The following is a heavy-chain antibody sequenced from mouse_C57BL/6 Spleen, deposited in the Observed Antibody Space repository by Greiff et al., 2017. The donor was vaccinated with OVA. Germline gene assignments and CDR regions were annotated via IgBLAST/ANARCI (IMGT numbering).Heavy chain of an antibody. CDR2: IDPANGNP. V-gene: IGHV14-3*01. J-gene: IGHJ3*01. Sequence: VQLKESVAELVRPGASVKLSCTASGFNIKNTYMHWVKQRPEQGLEWIGRIDPANGNPKYAPKFQGKATIPADTSYNTAYLQLSSLTAEDTAIYYCARGDYYGRPGADWGQGTRVTVSA. CDR1: GFNIKNTY. CDR3: ARGDYYGRPGAD. D-gene: IGHD1-1*01.